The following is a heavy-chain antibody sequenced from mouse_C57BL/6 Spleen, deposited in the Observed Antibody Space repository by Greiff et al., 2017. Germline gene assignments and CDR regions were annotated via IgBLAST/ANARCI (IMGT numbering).Heavy chain of an antibody. CDR3: ARDPGRDY. CDR2: ISYDGSN. D-gene: IGHD4-1*01. CDR1: GYSITSGYY. Sequence: EVKLMESGPGLVKPSQSLSLTCSVTGYSITSGYYWNWIRQFPGNKLEWMGYISYDGSNNYNPSLKNRISITRDTSKNQFFLKLNSVTTEDTATYYCARDPGRDYWGQGTTLTVSS. V-gene: IGHV3-6*01. J-gene: IGHJ2*01.